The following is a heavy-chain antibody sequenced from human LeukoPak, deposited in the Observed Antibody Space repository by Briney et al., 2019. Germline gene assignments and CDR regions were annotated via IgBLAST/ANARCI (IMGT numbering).Heavy chain of an antibody. CDR3: AKLPPRAVLVSDY. Sequence: EGSLRLSCSASGFTFTYYFIHWVRQAPGKRLVWVSRIGSDGSRAASADSVKGRFTISRDISKNTLCLQMDSLRAEDTAVYYCAKLPPRAVLVSDYWGQGTLVTVSS. J-gene: IGHJ4*02. D-gene: IGHD2-8*02. CDR1: GFTFTYYF. CDR2: IGSDGSRA. V-gene: IGHV3-74*01.